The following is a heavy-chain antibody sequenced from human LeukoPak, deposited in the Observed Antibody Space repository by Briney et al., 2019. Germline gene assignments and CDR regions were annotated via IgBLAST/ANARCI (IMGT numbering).Heavy chain of an antibody. CDR3: ARRARRIAARPGGGGWFDP. V-gene: IGHV4-59*11. CDR1: GASISSHY. J-gene: IGHJ5*02. D-gene: IGHD6-6*01. CDR2: IYYSGST. Sequence: SETLSLTCAVSGASISSHYWSWIRQPPGKGLEWIGYIYYSGSTNYNPSLKSRVTISVDTSKNQFSLKLSSVTAADTAVYYCARRARRIAARPGGGGWFDPWGQGTLVTVSS.